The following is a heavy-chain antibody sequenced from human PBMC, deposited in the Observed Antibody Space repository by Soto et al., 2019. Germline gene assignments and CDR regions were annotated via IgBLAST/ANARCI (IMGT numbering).Heavy chain of an antibody. CDR1: GYTFTGYS. D-gene: IGHD3-22*01. J-gene: IGHJ4*02. CDR3: ASSLRGVYYYASSAYYPLDS. Sequence: ASVKVSCKASGYTFTGYSMHWVRQAPGQGLELMGWINPNSGGTNYAQKFQGWVTMTRDTSISTAYMELSRLRSDDTAVYYCASSLRGVYYYASSAYYPLDSWGQGTLVTVSS. V-gene: IGHV1-2*04. CDR2: INPNSGGT.